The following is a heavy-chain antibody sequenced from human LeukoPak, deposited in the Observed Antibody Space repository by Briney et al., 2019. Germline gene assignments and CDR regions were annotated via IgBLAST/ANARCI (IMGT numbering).Heavy chain of an antibody. Sequence: SETMSLTCTVSGGSIGSYYWSWIRQPAGKGLEWIGRFYTSGSTNYNPSLKSRVTMSIDTSKNQFSLKLSSVTAADTAVYYCARDARLHYYFDYWGQGTLVTVSS. D-gene: IGHD6-25*01. CDR3: ARDARLHYYFDY. CDR1: GGSIGSYY. J-gene: IGHJ4*02. V-gene: IGHV4-4*07. CDR2: FYTSGST.